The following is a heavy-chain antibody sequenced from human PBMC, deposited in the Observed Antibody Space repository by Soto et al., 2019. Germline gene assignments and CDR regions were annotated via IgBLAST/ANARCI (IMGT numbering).Heavy chain of an antibody. CDR3: AAYYGSGSYLNSDY. J-gene: IGHJ4*02. D-gene: IGHD3-10*01. CDR2: IYYSGST. Sequence: LSLTCTVFGGSISSGGYYWSWIRQHPGKGLEWIGYIYYSGSTYYNPSLKSRVTISVDTSKNQFSLKLGSVTAADTAVYYCAAYYGSGSYLNSDYWGQGTLVTVSS. V-gene: IGHV4-31*03. CDR1: GGSISSGGYY.